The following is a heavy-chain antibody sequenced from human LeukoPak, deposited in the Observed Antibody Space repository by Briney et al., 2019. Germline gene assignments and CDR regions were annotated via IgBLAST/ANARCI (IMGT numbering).Heavy chain of an antibody. J-gene: IGHJ4*02. CDR2: VYYTGRT. CDR3: ATTRLSSSSVDF. CDR1: GDSISSSSYY. V-gene: IGHV4-39*07. Sequence: KPSETLSLTCTVSGDSISSSSYYWGWVRQPPGRGLEWIGNVYYTGRTYYNPAPKSQVTISVDTSKNQFSLNMRSVTAADTALYYCATTRLSSSSVDFWGQGTLVTVSS. D-gene: IGHD6-6*01.